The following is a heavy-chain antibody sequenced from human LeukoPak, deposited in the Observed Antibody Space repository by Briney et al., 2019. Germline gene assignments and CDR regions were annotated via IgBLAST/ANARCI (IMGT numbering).Heavy chain of an antibody. CDR1: GFTYSSYG. D-gene: IGHD4-17*01. CDR3: ARELYGDYSNWFDP. Sequence: GRSLRLSCAASGFTYSSYGMHWVRQAPGKGLEWVALIWYDGSNKYYADSVKGRFTISRDNSKNTLYLQMNSLRAEDTAVYYCARELYGDYSNWFDPWGQGTLVTVSS. CDR2: IWYDGSNK. V-gene: IGHV3-33*01. J-gene: IGHJ5*02.